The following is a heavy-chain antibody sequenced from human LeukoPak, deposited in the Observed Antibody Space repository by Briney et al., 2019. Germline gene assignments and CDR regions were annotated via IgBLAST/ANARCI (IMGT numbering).Heavy chain of an antibody. D-gene: IGHD3-22*01. CDR3: ARGGRITMIVVVTTWFDP. CDR2: IYYSGST. V-gene: IGHV4-39*01. Sequence: KPSETLSLTCTVSGGSISSSSYYWGWIRQPPGKRLEWFGSIYYSGSTYYNPSLKSRVTISVDTSKTQFSLKLSSVAAADTAVYYCARGGRITMIVVVTTWFDPWGQGTLVTVSS. CDR1: GGSISSSSYY. J-gene: IGHJ5*02.